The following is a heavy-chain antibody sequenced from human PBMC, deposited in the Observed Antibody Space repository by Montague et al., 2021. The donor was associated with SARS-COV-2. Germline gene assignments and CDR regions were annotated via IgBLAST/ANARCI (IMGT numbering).Heavy chain of an antibody. CDR2: INPDSGDT. CDR3: ARELWFGDSSCGY. V-gene: IGHV1-2*06. CDR1: GYTFTGYF. Sequence: SVKVSCKASGYTFTGYFIHWFRLAPGHGLEWMGRINPDSGDTNYAQKFQGRVTLTRDTSLSTAYMELRRLRSDDTAVYYCARELWFGDSSCGYWGQGSLVTVSS. J-gene: IGHJ4*02. D-gene: IGHD2-21*01.